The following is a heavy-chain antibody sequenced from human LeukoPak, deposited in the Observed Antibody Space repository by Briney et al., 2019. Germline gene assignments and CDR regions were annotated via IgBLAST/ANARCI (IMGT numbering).Heavy chain of an antibody. Sequence: GESLMLSCKGSGYSFTSYWIGWVRQMPGKGLEWMGIIYPGDSDTRYSPSFQAQVTISPDKSISTAYLQWSSLKASDSAMYYCARGLMASISGGVVYFDFWGRGTRDTVSS. V-gene: IGHV5-51*01. CDR3: ARGLMASISGGVVYFDF. CDR1: GYSFTSYW. D-gene: IGHD5-24*01. J-gene: IGHJ4*02. CDR2: IYPGDSDT.